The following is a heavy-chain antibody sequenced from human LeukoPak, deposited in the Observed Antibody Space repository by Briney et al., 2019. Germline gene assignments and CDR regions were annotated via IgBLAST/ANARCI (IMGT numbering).Heavy chain of an antibody. CDR1: GYTFTNYY. V-gene: IGHV1-46*01. CDR3: ARGGVGATTYVWFDP. D-gene: IGHD1-26*01. J-gene: IGHJ5*02. Sequence: GASVRVSCKASGYTFTNYYIHWVRQAPGQGLKCMGIINPSGSSTSYAQKFQGRVTMTRDKTTSTLYMELSSLRSEDTAVNYGARGGVGATTYVWFDPWGEGTLVTVSS. CDR2: INPSGSST.